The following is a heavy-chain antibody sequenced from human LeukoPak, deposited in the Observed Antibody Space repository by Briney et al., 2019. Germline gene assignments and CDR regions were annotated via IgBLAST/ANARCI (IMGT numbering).Heavy chain of an antibody. D-gene: IGHD4-17*01. CDR1: GGSISSTSYF. CDR2: FYYSGST. V-gene: IGHV4-39*01. CDR3: AGYGDYSSRYLDN. Sequence: PSETLSPTCTVSGGSISSTSYFWGWIRQPPGKGLEWIGSFYYSGSTYYNPSLKSRVTISVDASKNQYSLRLSSVTAADTAFYYCAGYGDYSSRYLDNWGQGTLVTVSS. J-gene: IGHJ4*02.